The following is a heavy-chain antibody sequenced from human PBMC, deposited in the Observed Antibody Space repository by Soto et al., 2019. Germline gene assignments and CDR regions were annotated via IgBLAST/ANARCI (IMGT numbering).Heavy chain of an antibody. D-gene: IGHD6-19*01. V-gene: IGHV3-21*01. J-gene: IGHJ6*02. CDR1: GFTFTRYS. CDR3: ARGWGSGWHDGMDV. CDR2: ISSSSSYI. Sequence: PGGTLRLSCAASGFTFTRYSMNWVRQAPGKGLEWVSSISSSSSYIYYADSVKGRFTISRDNAKNSLYLQMNSLRAEDTAVYYCARGWGSGWHDGMDVWGQGTTVTVSS.